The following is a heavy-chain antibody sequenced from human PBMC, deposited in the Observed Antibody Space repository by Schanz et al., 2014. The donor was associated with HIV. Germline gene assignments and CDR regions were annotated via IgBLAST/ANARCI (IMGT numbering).Heavy chain of an antibody. V-gene: IGHV1-69*01. CDR2: IIPIFGTA. Sequence: QVQLVQSGAEVKKPGASVKVSCKASGYTFSNYDINWVRQATGQGLEWMGGIIPIFGTANYAQKFQGRVTIIADESSSTAYMELSRLRSAATAVYYCARGYCGADCSHFYYYGTDVWGQGTTVTVSS. J-gene: IGHJ6*02. CDR1: GYTFSNYD. CDR3: ARGYCGADCSHFYYYGTDV. D-gene: IGHD2-21*02.